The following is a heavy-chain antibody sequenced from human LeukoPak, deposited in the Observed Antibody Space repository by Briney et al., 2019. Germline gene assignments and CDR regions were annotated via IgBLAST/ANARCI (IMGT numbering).Heavy chain of an antibody. V-gene: IGHV3-66*01. CDR2: IYTCGTT. CDR1: GFTVSSSNY. Sequence: PGGSLRLSCAASGFTVSSSNYMNWVRQAPGKGLEWVSGIYTCGTTYYTDSVKGRITISRDNPNNTLYLQMHSLSAEDTAVYYCAREISRFGIWGQGTLVTVSS. CDR3: AREISRFGI. J-gene: IGHJ4*02. D-gene: IGHD3-16*01.